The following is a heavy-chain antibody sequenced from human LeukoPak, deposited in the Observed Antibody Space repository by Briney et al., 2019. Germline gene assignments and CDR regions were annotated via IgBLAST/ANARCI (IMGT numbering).Heavy chain of an antibody. CDR1: GYTFTSYY. CDR3: ARDPITMVRGATNTSYYYYYMDV. D-gene: IGHD3-10*01. J-gene: IGHJ6*03. Sequence: GASVKVSCKASGYTFTSYYMHWVRQAPGQGLEWMGIINPSGGSTSYAQKFQGRVTMTRNTSISTAYMELSSLRSEDTAVYYCARDPITMVRGATNTSYYYYYMDVWGEGTMVTISS. CDR2: INPSGGST. V-gene: IGHV1-46*01.